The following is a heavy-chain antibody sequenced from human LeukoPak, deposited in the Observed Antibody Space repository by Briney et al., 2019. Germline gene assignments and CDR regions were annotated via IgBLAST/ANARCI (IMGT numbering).Heavy chain of an antibody. J-gene: IGHJ4*02. CDR2: IGSSGSTI. V-gene: IGHV3-11*01. Sequence: GGSLRLSCAASGFTFDDYGMSWIRQAPGKGLEWVSYIGSSGSTIYYADSVKGRFTISRDNAKNSLYLQMNSLRAEDTAVYYCASGGSIAVATWVDYWGQGTLVIVSS. CDR3: ASGGSIAVATWVDY. CDR1: GFTFDDYG. D-gene: IGHD6-19*01.